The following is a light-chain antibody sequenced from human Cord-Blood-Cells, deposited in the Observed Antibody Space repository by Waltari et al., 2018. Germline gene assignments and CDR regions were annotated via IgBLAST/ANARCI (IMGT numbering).Light chain of an antibody. CDR3: QQYDNLPIFT. V-gene: IGKV1-33*01. CDR1: QDISNY. CDR2: DAS. J-gene: IGKJ3*01. Sequence: DIPMPQSPSSLSASVGDSVTITCQASQDISNYLNWYQQKPGKAPKLLIYDASNLETGVPSRFSGSGSGTDFTVTISSLQPEDIATYYCQQYDNLPIFTFGPGTKVDIK.